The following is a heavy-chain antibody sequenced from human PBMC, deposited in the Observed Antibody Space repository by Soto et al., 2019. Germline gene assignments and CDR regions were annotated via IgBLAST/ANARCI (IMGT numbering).Heavy chain of an antibody. J-gene: IGHJ1*01. CDR3: AKQVDFWSGYYGYFQH. D-gene: IGHD3-3*01. Sequence: QTXESLRLSCAASGFTFSSYAMSWVRQAAGKGLEWVSAISGSGGSTYYADSVKGRFTISRDNSKNTLYLQMKSLRAEDTAVYYCAKQVDFWSGYYGYFQHWGQGTLVTVSS. CDR1: GFTFSSYA. V-gene: IGHV3-23*01. CDR2: ISGSGGST.